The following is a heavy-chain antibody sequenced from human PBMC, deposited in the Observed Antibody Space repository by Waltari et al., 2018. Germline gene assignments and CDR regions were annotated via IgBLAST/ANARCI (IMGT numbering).Heavy chain of an antibody. D-gene: IGHD2-8*01. J-gene: IGHJ5*02. CDR3: ARHTWSYNWFDP. Sequence: QLQLQESGPGLVKPSETLSLTCTVSGCSISSSSYYWGWLRQPPGKGLEWIGSIYYSGSTYYNPSLKSRVTISVDTSKNQFSLKLSSVTAADTAVYYCARHTWSYNWFDPWGQGTLVTVSS. CDR1: GCSISSSSYY. V-gene: IGHV4-39*01. CDR2: IYYSGST.